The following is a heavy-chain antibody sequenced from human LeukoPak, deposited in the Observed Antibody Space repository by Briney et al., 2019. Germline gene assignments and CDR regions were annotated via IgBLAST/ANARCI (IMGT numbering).Heavy chain of an antibody. CDR1: GDSITSAGYY. J-gene: IGHJ4*02. Sequence: SETLSLTCSVSGDSITSAGYYWGWIRQPPGKGLEWLGYIYYSGSTNYNPSLKSRVTISVDTSKNQFSLKLSSVTAADTAVYYCARDLTRPHGYFDYWGQGTLVTVSS. D-gene: IGHD6-6*01. CDR2: IYYSGST. V-gene: IGHV4-61*08. CDR3: ARDLTRPHGYFDY.